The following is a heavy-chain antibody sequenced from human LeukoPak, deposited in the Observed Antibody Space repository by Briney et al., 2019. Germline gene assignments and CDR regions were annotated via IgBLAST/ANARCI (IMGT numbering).Heavy chain of an antibody. Sequence: AAVKVSCKASGYTFTSYGISWVRQAPVQGLEWMGWISAYNGNTNYAQKLQGRVTMTTDTSTSTAYMELRSLRSDDTAVYYCAKNARKADGPRVGRPYYFDYWGQGTLVTVSS. D-gene: IGHD1-14*01. CDR2: ISAYNGNT. CDR1: GYTFTSYG. J-gene: IGHJ4*02. V-gene: IGHV1-18*01. CDR3: AKNARKADGPRVGRPYYFDY.